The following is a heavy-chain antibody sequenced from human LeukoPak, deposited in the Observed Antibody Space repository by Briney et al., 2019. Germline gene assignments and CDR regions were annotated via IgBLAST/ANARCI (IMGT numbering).Heavy chain of an antibody. CDR3: AREEQLVLGY. Sequence: PSETLSLTCAVYGGSFSGYYWSWIRQPPGKGLEWIGEINHSGSTNYNPSLKSRVTISVDTSKNQFSLKLSSVTAADTAVYYCAREEQLVLGYWGQGTLVTVSS. V-gene: IGHV4-34*01. D-gene: IGHD6-6*01. CDR1: GGSFSGYY. J-gene: IGHJ4*02. CDR2: INHSGST.